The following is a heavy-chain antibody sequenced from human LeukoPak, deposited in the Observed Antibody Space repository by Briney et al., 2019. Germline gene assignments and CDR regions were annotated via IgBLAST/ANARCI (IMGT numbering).Heavy chain of an antibody. D-gene: IGHD1-26*01. CDR3: ARETRGSYPFDY. CDR2: IYYSGST. CDR1: GGSISSSSYY. V-gene: IGHV4-39*07. J-gene: IGHJ4*02. Sequence: SETLSLTCTVSGGSISSSSYYWGWIRQAPGKGLEWIGSIYYSGSTYYNPSLKSRVTISVDTSKNQFSLKLSSVTAADTAVYYCARETRGSYPFDYWGQGTLVTVSS.